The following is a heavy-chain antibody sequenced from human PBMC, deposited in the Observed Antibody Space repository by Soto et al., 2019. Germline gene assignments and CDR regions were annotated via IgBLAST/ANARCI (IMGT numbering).Heavy chain of an antibody. CDR2: INAGNGNT. Sequence: ASVKVSCKASGYTFTSYAMHWVLQAPGQRLEWMGWINAGNGNTKYSQKFQGRVTITRDTSASTAYMELSSLRSEDTAVYYCARDPSSSWLYYFDYWGQGTLVTVSS. CDR3: ARDPSSSWLYYFDY. J-gene: IGHJ4*02. V-gene: IGHV1-3*01. D-gene: IGHD6-13*01. CDR1: GYTFTSYA.